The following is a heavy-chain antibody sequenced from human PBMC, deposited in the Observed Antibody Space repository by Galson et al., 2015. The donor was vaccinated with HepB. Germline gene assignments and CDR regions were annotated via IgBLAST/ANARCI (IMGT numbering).Heavy chain of an antibody. Sequence: QSGAEVKKPGESLKISCKGSGYSFTSYWIGWVRQMPGKGLEWMGIIYPGDSDTRYSPSFQGQVTISADKSISTAYLQWSSLKASDTAMYYCARLGDTAMVDYWYFDLWGRGTLVTVSS. CDR2: IYPGDSDT. J-gene: IGHJ2*01. V-gene: IGHV5-51*03. CDR1: GYSFTSYW. D-gene: IGHD5-18*01. CDR3: ARLGDTAMVDYWYFDL.